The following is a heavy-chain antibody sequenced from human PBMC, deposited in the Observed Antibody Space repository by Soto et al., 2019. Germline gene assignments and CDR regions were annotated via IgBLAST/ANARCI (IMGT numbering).Heavy chain of an antibody. CDR2: AYFSGGNT. J-gene: IGHJ4*02. D-gene: IGHD6-25*01. V-gene: IGHV4-39*01. CDR1: GDSMRGYHFY. Sequence: SETLSFTCSVSGDSMRGYHFYWAWIRQAPGKGLEWIGSAYFSGGNTYYNPSLKSRVSIFVDTSKNEFSLRLTSLTAADTAVYFCAYGSSSAWIDFWGQGTLVTVSS. CDR3: AYGSSSAWIDF.